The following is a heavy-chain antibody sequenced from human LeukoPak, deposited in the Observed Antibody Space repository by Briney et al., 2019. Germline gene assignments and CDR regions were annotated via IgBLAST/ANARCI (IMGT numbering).Heavy chain of an antibody. V-gene: IGHV4-30-4*02. J-gene: IGHJ1*01. CDR3: AGAKGAEYFQY. Sequence: PSETLSLTCTVSGGSISSDDYYWSWIPQPPGKGLEWIGYIYYSGSTYYNPYLKSRVTISVAASTNQFSLKLNSVTAADTAVYYCAGAKGAEYFQYWGQGTLVTVSS. CDR2: IYYSGST. CDR1: GGSISSDDYY.